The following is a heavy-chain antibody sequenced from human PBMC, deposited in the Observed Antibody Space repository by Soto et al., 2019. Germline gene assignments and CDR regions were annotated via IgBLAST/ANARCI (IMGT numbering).Heavy chain of an antibody. D-gene: IGHD3-10*01. V-gene: IGHV4-39*01. CDR3: VRPMVRGFVVSGWFDP. Sequence: QVQLQESGPGVVTPSEILSLICIVSGASFRSDYCWGWVRQPPGKGLEWIGSIHSSGSTYYNPSLKGRVSMSADTSTNQFSLKLSFVTAADTAVYYCVRPMVRGFVVSGWFDPWGQGTLVTVSS. CDR1: GASFRSDYC. CDR2: IHSSGST. J-gene: IGHJ5*02.